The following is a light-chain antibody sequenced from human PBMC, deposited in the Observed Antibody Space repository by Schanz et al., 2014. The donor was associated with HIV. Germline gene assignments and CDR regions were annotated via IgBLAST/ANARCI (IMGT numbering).Light chain of an antibody. V-gene: IGLV2-14*02. CDR3: SSYAATSNVL. Sequence: QSALTQPASVSGSPGQSITISCTGTNSDVGSYNLVSWYQQHPGKAPKLMIYDVSNRPSGVPDRFSGSKSGNTASLTVSGLQADDEADYYCSSYAATSNVLFGGGTKLTVL. CDR1: NSDVGSYNL. J-gene: IGLJ3*02. CDR2: DVS.